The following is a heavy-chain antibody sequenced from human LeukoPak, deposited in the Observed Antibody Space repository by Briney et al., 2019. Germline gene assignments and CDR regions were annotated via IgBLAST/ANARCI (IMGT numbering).Heavy chain of an antibody. V-gene: IGHV3-20*04. J-gene: IGHJ6*03. CDR2: INWNGGST. D-gene: IGHD4-17*01. CDR3: ARLSYGDYPFTYYYYMDV. Sequence: RTGGSLRLSCATSGFIFSNYAVNWVRQAPGKGLEWVSGINWNGGSTGYADSVKGRFTISRDNAKNSLYLQMNSLRAEDTALYYCARLSYGDYPFTYYYYMDVWGKGTTVTVSS. CDR1: GFIFSNYA.